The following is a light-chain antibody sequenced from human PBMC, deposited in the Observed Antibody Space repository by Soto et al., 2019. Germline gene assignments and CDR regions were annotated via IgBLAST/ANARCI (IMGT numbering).Light chain of an antibody. J-gene: IGKJ2*01. V-gene: IGKV3-15*01. CDR1: QSVSSN. Sequence: EIVMTQSPATLSVSPGERATLSCRASQSVSSNLAWYQQRPGQAPRLLIYGASTRATGIPARLSGSGSGTEFTLTISRLQSEDFAVYYCQQHNHWPFTFGQGTKLEIK. CDR3: QQHNHWPFT. CDR2: GAS.